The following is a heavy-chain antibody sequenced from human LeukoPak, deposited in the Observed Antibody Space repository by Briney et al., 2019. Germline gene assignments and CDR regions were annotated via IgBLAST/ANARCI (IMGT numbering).Heavy chain of an antibody. CDR1: GGSISSYY. J-gene: IGHJ4*02. CDR3: ARLIAADPQLDY. V-gene: IGHV4-59*12. D-gene: IGHD6-13*01. CDR2: IYYSGST. Sequence: SETLSLTCTVSGGSISSYYWSWIRQPPGKGLEWIGYIYYSGSTNYNPSLKSRVTISVDTSKNQFSLKLSSVTAADTAVYYCARLIAADPQLDYWGQGTLVTVSS.